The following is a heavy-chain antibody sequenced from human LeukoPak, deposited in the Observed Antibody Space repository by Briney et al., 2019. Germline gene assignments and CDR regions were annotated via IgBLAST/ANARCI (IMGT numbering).Heavy chain of an antibody. CDR1: GFTFSSYA. J-gene: IGHJ4*02. V-gene: IGHV3-30-3*01. Sequence: PGGSLRLSCAASGFTFSSYAMHWVRQAPGKGWEWVAVISYDGSNKYYADSVKGRFTISRDNSKNTLYLQMNSLRAEDTAVYYCARPHSSSWSPFDYWGQGTLVTVSS. CDR2: ISYDGSNK. D-gene: IGHD6-13*01. CDR3: ARPHSSSWSPFDY.